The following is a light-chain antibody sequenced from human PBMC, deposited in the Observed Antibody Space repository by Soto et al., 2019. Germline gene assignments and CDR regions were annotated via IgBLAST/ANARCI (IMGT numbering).Light chain of an antibody. V-gene: IGKV3-15*01. CDR1: QSVSSD. J-gene: IGKJ1*01. CDR3: QQYNNWPWT. Sequence: EIVLTQSPATLSVSPGERATLSCRASQSVSSDLAWYQQKPGQAPRFLISGASTRATGIPARFSGSGSGTEFTLTISSLQSEDFAVYYCQQYNNWPWTFGQGTKVDIK. CDR2: GAS.